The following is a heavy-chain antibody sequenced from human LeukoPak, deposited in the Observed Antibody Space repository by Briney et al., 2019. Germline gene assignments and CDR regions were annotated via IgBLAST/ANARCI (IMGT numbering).Heavy chain of an antibody. D-gene: IGHD3-3*01. CDR1: GFTFSDSW. V-gene: IGHV3-7*01. Sequence: PGGSPRLSCAASGFTFSDSWMSWVRQAPGKGLEWVANMNQDGSEKDYVDSVKGRFTISRDNARNSLYLQMGSLRAEDTAVYYCANYTHWVAGDVWGQGTTVTVSS. CDR2: MNQDGSEK. J-gene: IGHJ6*02. CDR3: ANYTHWVAGDV.